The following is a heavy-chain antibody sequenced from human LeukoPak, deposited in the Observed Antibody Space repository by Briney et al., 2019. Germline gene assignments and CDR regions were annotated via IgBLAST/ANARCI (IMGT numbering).Heavy chain of an antibody. D-gene: IGHD3-16*01. CDR1: GYTFTGYY. CDR2: INPNSGGT. Sequence: ASVKVSCKASGYTFTGYYMHWVRQAPGQGLEWMGWINPNSGGTNHAQKFQGRVTMTRDTSISTAYMELSRLRSDDTAVYYCARAFRGKYGDCLGYWGQGTLVTVSS. V-gene: IGHV1-2*02. CDR3: ARAFRGKYGDCLGY. J-gene: IGHJ4*02.